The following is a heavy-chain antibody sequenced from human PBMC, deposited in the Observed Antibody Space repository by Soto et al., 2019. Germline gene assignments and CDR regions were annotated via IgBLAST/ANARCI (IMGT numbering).Heavy chain of an antibody. V-gene: IGHV4-59*01. CDR3: ARAPGRGLGSDY. J-gene: IGHJ4*02. D-gene: IGHD4-17*01. CDR1: GGSISSYY. Sequence: PSETLSLTCTVSGGSISSYYWSWIRQPPGKGLEWIGYIYYSGSTNYNPSLKSRVTISVDTSKNQFSLKLSSVTAADTAVYYCARAPGRGLGSDYWGQGTLVTVSS. CDR2: IYYSGST.